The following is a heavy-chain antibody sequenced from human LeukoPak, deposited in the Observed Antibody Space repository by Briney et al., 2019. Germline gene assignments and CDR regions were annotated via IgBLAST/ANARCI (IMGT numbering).Heavy chain of an antibody. CDR2: ICYSGST. D-gene: IGHD3-10*01. CDR3: AQRETDYYGSGSYYGY. CDR1: GGSISSSNW. J-gene: IGHJ4*02. V-gene: IGHV4-4*02. Sequence: SDTLSLTCAVSGGSISSSNWWSWVRQPPGKGLEWIGEICYSGSTNYIPSLKSRVTISVDKSKNQFSLKLSSVTAADTGVYYCAQRETDYYGSGSYYGYWGQGTLVTVSS.